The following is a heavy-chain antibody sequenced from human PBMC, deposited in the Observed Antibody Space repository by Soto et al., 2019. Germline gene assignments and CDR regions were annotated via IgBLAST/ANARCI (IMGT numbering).Heavy chain of an antibody. CDR2: IDPSDSYT. V-gene: IGHV5-10-1*01. CDR3: ARAPYDSSGYYYAMSDY. D-gene: IGHD3-22*01. CDR1: GYSFTSYW. J-gene: IGHJ4*02. Sequence: PGESLKISCKGSGYSFTSYWISWVRQMPGKGLEWMGRIDPSDSYTNYSPSFQGHVTISADKSISTAYLQWSSLKASDTAMYYCARAPYDSSGYYYAMSDYWGQGTLVTVSS.